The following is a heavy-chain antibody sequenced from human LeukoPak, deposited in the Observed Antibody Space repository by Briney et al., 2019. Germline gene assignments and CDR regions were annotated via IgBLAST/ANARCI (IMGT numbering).Heavy chain of an antibody. CDR2: IYSGGST. V-gene: IGHV3-53*01. J-gene: IGHJ4*02. CDR3: ARGRGTYYFDY. CDR1: GFTVSTNY. Sequence: GGSLRLSCAASGFTVSTNYMSWVRQAPGKGLEWVSVIYSGGSTYYADSVKSRFTTSRNNSKNTLYLQMNSLRAEDTAVYYCARGRGTYYFDYWGQGALVTVSS.